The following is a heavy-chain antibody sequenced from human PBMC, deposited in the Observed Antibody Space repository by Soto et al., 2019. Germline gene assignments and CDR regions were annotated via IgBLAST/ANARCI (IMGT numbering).Heavy chain of an antibody. D-gene: IGHD6-13*01. CDR3: ARMGMSRYSISWYEY. J-gene: IGHJ4*02. V-gene: IGHV5-51*01. CDR1: GYSFTSYW. Sequence: GEALKISCKGSGYSFTSYWIGWVRQMPGKGLEWMGIIYPGDSDTRYSPSFQGQVTISADKSISTAYLQWSSLKASDTAMYYCARMGMSRYSISWYEYWGQGTLVTVSS. CDR2: IYPGDSDT.